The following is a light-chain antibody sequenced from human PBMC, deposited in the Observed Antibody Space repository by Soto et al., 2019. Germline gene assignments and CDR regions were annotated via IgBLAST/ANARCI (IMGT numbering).Light chain of an antibody. V-gene: IGKV1-12*01. CDR3: QQPHSFPFT. CDR2: AAS. J-gene: IGKJ3*01. CDR1: QGISSW. Sequence: DIQMTQSPSFVSASVGDRVTITCRASQGISSWLAWYQQKPGKAPKLLIYAASSLHGGVPSRFSGSGAGTDFTLTISGLQPEEFATYYCQQPHSFPFTVGPGTIVDIK.